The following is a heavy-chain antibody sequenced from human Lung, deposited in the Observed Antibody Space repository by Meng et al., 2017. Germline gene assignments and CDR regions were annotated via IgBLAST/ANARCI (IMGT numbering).Heavy chain of an antibody. Sequence: QVQPPEWGQGLLKPSEPLPLPRVVLGGSFSDYFWSWIRQPPGKGLEWIGEINHSGSTNYNPSLESRATISVDTSQNNLSLKLSSVTAADSAVYYCARGPTTMAHDFDYWGQGTLVTVSS. CDR1: GGSFSDYF. V-gene: IGHV4-34*01. J-gene: IGHJ4*02. D-gene: IGHD4-11*01. CDR2: INHSGST. CDR3: ARGPTTMAHDFDY.